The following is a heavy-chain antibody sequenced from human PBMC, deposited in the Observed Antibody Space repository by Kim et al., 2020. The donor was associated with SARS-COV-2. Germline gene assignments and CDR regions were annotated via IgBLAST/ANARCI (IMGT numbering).Heavy chain of an antibody. D-gene: IGHD6-13*01. Sequence: GGSLRLSCAASGFTFRSYAMSWVRQAPGKGLEWVSAISGSGGSTYYADSVKGRFTISRDNSKNTLYPQMNSLRAEDTAVYYCAKPGIAAAGPRFDPWGQGTLVTVSS. J-gene: IGHJ5*02. CDR3: AKPGIAAAGPRFDP. V-gene: IGHV3-23*01. CDR2: ISGSGGST. CDR1: GFTFRSYA.